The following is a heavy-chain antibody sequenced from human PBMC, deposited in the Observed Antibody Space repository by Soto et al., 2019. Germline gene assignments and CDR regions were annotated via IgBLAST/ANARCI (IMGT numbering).Heavy chain of an antibody. CDR1: GFTVSSNY. CDR3: PKVRIRDIADPPYVVAP. D-gene: IGHD5-12*01. J-gene: IGHJ5*02. Sequence: GGSLRLSCASSGFTVSSNYMSWVRQAPGKGLEWVSVIYSGGSTYYADSVKGRFTISRDNAKNTLYLQMNSLRAEDTALYYCPKVRIRDIADPPYVVAPWGQGTLVTLSS. V-gene: IGHV3-53*05. CDR2: IYSGGST.